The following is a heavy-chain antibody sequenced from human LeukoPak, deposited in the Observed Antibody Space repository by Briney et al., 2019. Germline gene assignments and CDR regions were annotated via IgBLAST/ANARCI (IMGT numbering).Heavy chain of an antibody. J-gene: IGHJ6*02. V-gene: IGHV3-48*01. CDR3: AKPNVAGTSYYGMDV. Sequence: PGGSLRLSCATSGFTFSGYSMNWVRQAPGKRLEWISYISSSSINIHYGDSVKGRFTISRDNAENSLYLQMNSLRAEDTAVYYCAKPNVAGTSYYGMDVWGQGTTVTVSS. CDR1: GFTFSGYS. CDR2: ISSSSINI. D-gene: IGHD6-19*01.